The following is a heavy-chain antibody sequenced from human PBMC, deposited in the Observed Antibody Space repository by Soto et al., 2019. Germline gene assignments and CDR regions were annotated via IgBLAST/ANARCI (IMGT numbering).Heavy chain of an antibody. D-gene: IGHD3-10*01. CDR1: GFTFSNAW. CDR2: IRSKTDGGTT. J-gene: IGHJ4*02. CDR3: TMYYYGSESKNYFEY. Sequence: EVQLVESGGGLVKPGGSLRLSCAASGFTFSNAWINWVRQAPGKGLEWGGRIRSKTDGGTTEYAAPVKGRFTISRDDSQNTLYLQMNSLKTEDTAVYYCTMYYYGSESKNYFEYWGQGTLVTVSS. V-gene: IGHV3-15*07.